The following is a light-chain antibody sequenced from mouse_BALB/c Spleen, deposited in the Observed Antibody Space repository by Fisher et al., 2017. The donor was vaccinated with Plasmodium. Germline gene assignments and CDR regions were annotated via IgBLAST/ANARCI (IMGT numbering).Light chain of an antibody. CDR3: QQYYNYRT. J-gene: IGKJ1*01. Sequence: DIVMTQTTSSLTVSVGEKVTMSCKSSQSLLYRTNQKNYLAWFQQKPGQSPKLLIYWASTREFGVPDRFTGIGSGTDFTLTISSVKAEDLAVYYCQQYYNYRTFGGGTKLEIK. V-gene: IGKV8-30*01. CDR2: WAS. CDR1: QSLLYRTNQKNY.